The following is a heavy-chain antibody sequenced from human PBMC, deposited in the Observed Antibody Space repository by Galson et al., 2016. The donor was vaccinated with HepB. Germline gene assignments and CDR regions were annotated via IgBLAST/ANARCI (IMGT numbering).Heavy chain of an antibody. CDR3: AKDAASGGGSCFDV. D-gene: IGHD2-15*01. CDR2: ISGGGGDRT. J-gene: IGHJ6*02. Sequence: SLRLSCAASGFTFSSYAMSWVRQAPGKGLEWVSAISGGGGDRTYYADSVKGRFTTTRDNSRNTLYLEMNILRAEDTAIYYCAKDAASGGGSCFDVWGQGTTVTVSS. V-gene: IGHV3-23*01. CDR1: GFTFSSYA.